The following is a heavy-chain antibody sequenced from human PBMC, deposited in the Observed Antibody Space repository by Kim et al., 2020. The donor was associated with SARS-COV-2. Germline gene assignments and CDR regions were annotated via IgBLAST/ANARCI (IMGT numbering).Heavy chain of an antibody. CDR2: IGGTTNYI. Sequence: GGSLRLSCAASGFAFGTHSMNWVHQAPGKGLEWVSSIGGTTNYIYYADSLKGRFTISRDNSKNSLYLQMDSLRAEDTAVYYCARGGYCSSASGYFYYY. D-gene: IGHD2-2*01. CDR3: ARGGYCSSASGYFYYY. J-gene: IGHJ6*01. CDR1: GFAFGTHS. V-gene: IGHV3-21*01.